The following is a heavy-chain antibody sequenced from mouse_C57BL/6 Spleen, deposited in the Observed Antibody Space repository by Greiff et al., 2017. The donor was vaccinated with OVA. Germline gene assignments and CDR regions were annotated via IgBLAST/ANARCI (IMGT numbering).Heavy chain of an antibody. CDR1: GYTFTDYE. V-gene: IGHV1-15*01. Sequence: QVQLKESGAELVRPGASVTLSCKASGYTFTDYEMHWVKQTPVHGLEWIGAIDPETGGTAYNQKFKGKAILTADKSSSTAYMELRSLTSEDSAVYYCTRGSNYMYYFDYWGQGTTLTVSS. D-gene: IGHD2-5*01. CDR3: TRGSNYMYYFDY. J-gene: IGHJ2*01. CDR2: IDPETGGT.